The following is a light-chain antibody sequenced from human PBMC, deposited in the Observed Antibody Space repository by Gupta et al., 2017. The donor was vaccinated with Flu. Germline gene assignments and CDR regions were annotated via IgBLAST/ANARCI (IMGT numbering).Light chain of an antibody. Sequence: SYVLTQPPSVSVAPGQTARITCGGNNMGSKTVHWYQQRPGQAPVLVVCDDSDRPSGIPERFSGSKSGNTATLTISRVEAGDEADHCCQVWESTSDDVVFGGGTKLTVL. J-gene: IGLJ2*01. CDR2: DDS. CDR1: NMGSKT. CDR3: QVWESTSDDVV. V-gene: IGLV3-21*02.